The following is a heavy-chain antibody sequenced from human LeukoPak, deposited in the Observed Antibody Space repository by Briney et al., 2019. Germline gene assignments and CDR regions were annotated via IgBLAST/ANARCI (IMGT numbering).Heavy chain of an antibody. CDR2: INHSGST. CDR3: ARGFDSSGSCAFDI. CDR1: GGSFSGYY. J-gene: IGHJ3*02. V-gene: IGHV4-34*01. D-gene: IGHD6-19*01. Sequence: PSETLSLTCAVYGGSFSGYYWSWIRQPPGKGLEWIGEINHSGSTNYNPSLKSRVTISVDTSKNQFSLKLSSVTAADTAVYYCARGFDSSGSCAFDIWGQGTMVTVSS.